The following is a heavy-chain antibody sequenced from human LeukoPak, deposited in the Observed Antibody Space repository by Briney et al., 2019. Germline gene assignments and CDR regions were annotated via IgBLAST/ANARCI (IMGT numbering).Heavy chain of an antibody. CDR3: ARVSGYYYDSSGYFDY. D-gene: IGHD3-22*01. Sequence: SETLSLTCTVSGGSISSYYWSWIRQPAGKGLEWIGRIYTSGSTNYNPSLKSRVTISVDTSKNQFSLKLSSVTAADTAVYYCARVSGYYYDSSGYFDYWGQGTLVTVSS. V-gene: IGHV4-4*07. J-gene: IGHJ4*02. CDR2: IYTSGST. CDR1: GGSISSYY.